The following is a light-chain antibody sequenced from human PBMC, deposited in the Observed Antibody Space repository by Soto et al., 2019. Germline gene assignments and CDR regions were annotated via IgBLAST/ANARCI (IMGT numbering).Light chain of an antibody. J-gene: IGKJ4*01. Sequence: EIVLTQSPDTLSVSPGERATLSCRASQSVSSNLAWYQQKPGQAPRLLSSGASPRATGVPDRFSGSGSGADFTLTITRLEPEDFAVYYCQQYGSSLTFGGGTKVDIK. CDR1: QSVSSN. CDR2: GAS. CDR3: QQYGSSLT. V-gene: IGKV3-20*01.